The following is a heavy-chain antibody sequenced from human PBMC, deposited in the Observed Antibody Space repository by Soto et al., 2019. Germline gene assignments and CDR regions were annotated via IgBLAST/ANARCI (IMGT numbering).Heavy chain of an antibody. J-gene: IGHJ4*01. CDR1: GGTFSSYA. CDR3: ARGLSGASAYFDY. V-gene: IGHV1-69*13. Sequence: GASVKVSCKASGGTFSSYAISWVRQAPGQGLEWMGGIIPIFGTANYAQKFQGRVTITADESTSTAYMELSSLRSEDTAVYYCARGLSGASAYFDYWGQEPWSPSPQ. D-gene: IGHD3-10*01. CDR2: IIPIFGTA.